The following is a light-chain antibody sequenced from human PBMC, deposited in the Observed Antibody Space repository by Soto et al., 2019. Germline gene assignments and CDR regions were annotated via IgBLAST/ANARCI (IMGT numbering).Light chain of an antibody. CDR3: QHYNDLPLT. CDR2: GAY. V-gene: IGKV3-15*01. CDR1: QSVATN. J-gene: IGKJ1*01. Sequence: EKVMTQSTATLSVSPGERVTLSCRASQSVATNLAWYQQKPGQAPRLLISGAYIRATGIPDRFIGSGSGTEFPLTITSLQSEDFAVYYCQHYNDLPLTFGQGTKVEIK.